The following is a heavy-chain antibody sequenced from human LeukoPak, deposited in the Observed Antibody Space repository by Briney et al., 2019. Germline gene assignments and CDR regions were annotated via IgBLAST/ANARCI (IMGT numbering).Heavy chain of an antibody. CDR1: GYTFAGYF. CDR2: INPNSGDT. Sequence: ASVKVSCKASGYTFAGYFIHWVRQAPGQGLEWMGRINPNSGDTEYAPKFQGWVTMTRDTSISTAYVEVRRLISDDTAVYYCARDLGNIARITMVRGVPPDYWGQGTLVTVSS. V-gene: IGHV1-2*04. D-gene: IGHD3-10*01. J-gene: IGHJ4*02. CDR3: ARDLGNIARITMVRGVPPDY.